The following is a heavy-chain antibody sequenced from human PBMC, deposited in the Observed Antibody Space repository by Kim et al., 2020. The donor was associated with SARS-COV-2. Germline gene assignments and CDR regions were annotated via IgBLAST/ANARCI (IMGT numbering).Heavy chain of an antibody. Sequence: GGSLRLSCAASGFTFSSYGMHWVRQAPGKGLEWVAVIWYDGSNKYYADSVKGRFTISRDNSKNTLYLQMNSLRAEDTAVYYCARAQIKGSYYGSGSLFDPWGQGTLVTVSS. D-gene: IGHD3-10*01. CDR2: IWYDGSNK. CDR3: ARAQIKGSYYGSGSLFDP. V-gene: IGHV3-33*01. CDR1: GFTFSSYG. J-gene: IGHJ5*02.